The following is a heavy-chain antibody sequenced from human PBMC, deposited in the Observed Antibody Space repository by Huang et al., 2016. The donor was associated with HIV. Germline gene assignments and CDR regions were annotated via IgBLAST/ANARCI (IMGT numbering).Heavy chain of an antibody. V-gene: IGHV3-30*18. CDR1: GFSFSDSG. Sequence: QVQLVESGGGVVEPGRSLRVSCAASGFSFSDSGMHWVRQAPCKGLEWGAVISYDGRNKFDADSVKGRFTISRDNSKNTVYLQMNSLRAVDTAVYYCAKDRRAYYYGSGIEYWGQGARVTVSS. CDR2: ISYDGRNK. CDR3: AKDRRAYYYGSGIEY. D-gene: IGHD3-10*01. J-gene: IGHJ4*02.